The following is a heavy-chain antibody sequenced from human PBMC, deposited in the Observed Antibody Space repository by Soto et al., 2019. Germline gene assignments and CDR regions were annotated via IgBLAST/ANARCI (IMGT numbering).Heavy chain of an antibody. V-gene: IGHV3-23*01. Sequence: EVQLSESGGGLAQPGGSPRLTCTASGLTSVTSAMSWVRQRPGKGLEWVSSFSGRGGTTNYVDAVRGRFTISRDYSKNTLFLQMDTLRAEDTAVYYCAKTERRDTYQGYDAWFFDLWGRGTLVTVSS. CDR2: FSGRGGTT. CDR3: AKTERRDTYQGYDAWFFDL. CDR1: GLTSVTSA. J-gene: IGHJ2*01. D-gene: IGHD5-12*01.